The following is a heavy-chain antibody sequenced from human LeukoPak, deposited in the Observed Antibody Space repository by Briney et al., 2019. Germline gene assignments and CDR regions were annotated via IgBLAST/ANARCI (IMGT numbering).Heavy chain of an antibody. V-gene: IGHV3-21*01. CDR3: ARDQGGYDYPPDY. D-gene: IGHD5-12*01. J-gene: IGHJ4*02. CDR1: GFTFSSYN. CDR2: ITSTGTYI. Sequence: GGSLRLSCAASGFTFSSYNMNWVRQAPGKGLEWVSSITSTGTYIYYADSVKGRFTISRDDAKNSLYLQMNSLRAEDTAVYYCARDQGGYDYPPDYWGQGTLVTVSS.